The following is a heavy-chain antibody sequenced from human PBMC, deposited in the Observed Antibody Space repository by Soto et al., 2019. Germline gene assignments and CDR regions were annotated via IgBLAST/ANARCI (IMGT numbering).Heavy chain of an antibody. D-gene: IGHD3-9*01. CDR3: ARVDHRGYFAILTDY. Sequence: TLSLTCTVSGDSLSSGGHYWGWLRQHPGKDLEWIGHIYDSVNTYYSPSLRSRATISADMSKNQFSLNLRSVTAADTAVYYCARVDHRGYFAILTDYWGQGTLVTVSS. V-gene: IGHV4-31*03. CDR2: IYDSVNT. J-gene: IGHJ4*02. CDR1: GDSLSSGGHY.